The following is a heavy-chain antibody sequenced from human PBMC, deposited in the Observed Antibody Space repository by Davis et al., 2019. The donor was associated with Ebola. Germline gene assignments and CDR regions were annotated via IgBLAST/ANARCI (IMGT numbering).Heavy chain of an antibody. J-gene: IGHJ6*02. CDR3: ARGGYCSSTSCSHYYYYGMDV. Sequence: PGGSLRLSCKGSGYSFTSYWIGWVRQMPGKGLEWMGIIYPGDSDTRYSPSFQGQVTISADKSISTAYLQWSSLKASDTAMYYCARGGYCSSTSCSHYYYYGMDVWGQGTTVTVSS. V-gene: IGHV5-51*01. D-gene: IGHD2-2*01. CDR1: GYSFTSYW. CDR2: IYPGDSDT.